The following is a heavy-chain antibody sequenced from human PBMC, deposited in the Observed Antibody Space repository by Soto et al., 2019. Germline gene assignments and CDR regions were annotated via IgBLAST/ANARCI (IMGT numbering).Heavy chain of an antibody. CDR1: GGSFSNYA. CDR3: AIETYSFDSIGYDGAFDI. CDR2: IIPMFDTT. J-gene: IGHJ3*02. D-gene: IGHD3-22*01. Sequence: QVQLVQSGAEVKKPGSSVKVSCKASGGSFSNYAVNWVRQAPGQGLEWMGGIIPMFDTTNNAQKFQGRVTITADESTSTAYMELSSLRSADTAVYYCAIETYSFDSIGYDGAFDIWGQGTVVTVSS. V-gene: IGHV1-69*01.